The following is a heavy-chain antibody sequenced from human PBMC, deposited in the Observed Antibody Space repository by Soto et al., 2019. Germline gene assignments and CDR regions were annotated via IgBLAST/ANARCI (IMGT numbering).Heavy chain of an antibody. CDR3: ARGGWLRFLEWLSY. V-gene: IGHV1-69*02. J-gene: IGHJ4*02. CDR2: IIPILGIA. CDR1: GGTFSSYT. Sequence: QVQLVQSGAEVKKPGSSVKVSCKASGGTFSSYTISWVRQAPGQGLEWMGRIIPILGIANYAQKFQGRVTITADKSTRTAYMELSSLRSEDTAVYYCARGGWLRFLEWLSYWGQGTLVTVSS. D-gene: IGHD3-3*01.